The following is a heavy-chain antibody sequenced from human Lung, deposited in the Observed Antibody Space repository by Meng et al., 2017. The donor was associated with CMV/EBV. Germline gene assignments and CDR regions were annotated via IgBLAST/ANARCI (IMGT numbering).Heavy chain of an antibody. CDR3: ARIVVPAVIDY. CDR1: GLTVSSNY. V-gene: IGHV3-53*01. Sequence: GEXXKISCAASGLTVSSNYMSWVRQAPGKGLEWVSVIYRGGSTYYADSVKGRFTISRDNSKNTLYLQMNSLSAEDTAVYYCARIVVPAVIDYWCKGTLVTVSS. J-gene: IGHJ4*02. CDR2: IYRGGST. D-gene: IGHD2-2*02.